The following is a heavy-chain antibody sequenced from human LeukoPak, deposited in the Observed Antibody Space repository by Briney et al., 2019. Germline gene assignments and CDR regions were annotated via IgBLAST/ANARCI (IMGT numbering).Heavy chain of an antibody. D-gene: IGHD3-9*01. Sequence: SETLSLTCSVSGGSFSNYYWTWIRQPPGKGLEWIGFIYYSGTTDYNPSLKSRATISVDTSKKQFSLRLSSVTAADTAVYYCARGVVLTGYPLDFWGRGTLVTVSS. CDR1: GGSFSNYY. V-gene: IGHV4-59*01. CDR2: IYYSGTT. CDR3: ARGVVLTGYPLDF. J-gene: IGHJ4*02.